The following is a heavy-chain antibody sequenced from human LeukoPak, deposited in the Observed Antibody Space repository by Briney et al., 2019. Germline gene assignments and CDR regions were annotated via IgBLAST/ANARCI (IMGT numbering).Heavy chain of an antibody. Sequence: PGGSLRLSCAASGFIFSDYYMSWIRQAPGKGLEWVSYISSTSSTRYYADSVKGRFTISRDNAKNSLYLQINSLRAEDTAVYYCARHERGSYSNIPHWGQGTLVTVSS. V-gene: IGHV3-11*04. CDR1: GFIFSDYY. CDR2: ISSTSSTR. D-gene: IGHD1-26*01. J-gene: IGHJ4*02. CDR3: ARHERGSYSNIPH.